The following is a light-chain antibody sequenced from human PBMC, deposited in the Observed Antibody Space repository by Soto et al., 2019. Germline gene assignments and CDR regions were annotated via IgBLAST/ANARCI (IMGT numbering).Light chain of an antibody. CDR2: EVS. CDR1: SSDIGDYNY. CDR3: SSYTSTSSYV. V-gene: IGLV2-14*01. Sequence: QSVLTQPASVSGSPGQSITISCTGTSSDIGDYNYVSWYQQHPGKAPKLMIYEVSNRPSGISNRFSGSKSGSTASLTISGLQADDEADYYCSSYTSTSSYVFGTGTKVAVL. J-gene: IGLJ1*01.